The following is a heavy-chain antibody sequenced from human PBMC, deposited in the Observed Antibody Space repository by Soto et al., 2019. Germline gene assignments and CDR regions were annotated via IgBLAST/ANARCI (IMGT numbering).Heavy chain of an antibody. CDR3: ARMGGLENSYYYYGMDV. Sequence: SGPTLVNPTQTLTLTCTFSGFSLSTSGMCVSWIRQPPGKALEWLALIDWDDDKYYSTSLKTRPTISKDTSKNQVVLTMTNMDPVDTATYYCARMGGLENSYYYYGMDVWGQGTTVTVSS. J-gene: IGHJ6*02. V-gene: IGHV2-70*01. CDR1: GFSLSTSGMC. CDR2: IDWDDDK. D-gene: IGHD3-16*01.